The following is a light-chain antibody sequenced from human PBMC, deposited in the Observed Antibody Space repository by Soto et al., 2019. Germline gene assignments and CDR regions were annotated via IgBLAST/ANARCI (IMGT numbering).Light chain of an antibody. J-gene: IGLJ1*01. CDR1: STDIGAYKY. CDR3: SSYTTGSTLYV. Sequence: QSALTQPASVSGSPGQSITISCTGSSTDIGAYKYVSWYQQYPGTAPKLIIFEVINRPSGVSNRFSGSKSGTTASLAIAGLQAEDEADYHCSSYTTGSTLYVFGGGTKLTVL. V-gene: IGLV2-14*01. CDR2: EVI.